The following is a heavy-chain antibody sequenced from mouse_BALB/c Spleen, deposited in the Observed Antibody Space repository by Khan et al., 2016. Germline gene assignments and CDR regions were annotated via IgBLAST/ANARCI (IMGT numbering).Heavy chain of an antibody. V-gene: IGHV9-3*02. CDR3: AEDYYGSNLFAY. Sequence: QFQLVQSGPELKKPGETVKISCKASGYTFTNYGMNWVKQAPGKGLKWMGWINTNTGEPTYAEEVKGRFAFSLETSASTAYLQINNLKNEDTATYFCAEDYYGSNLFAYWGQGTLVTVSA. CDR2: INTNTGEP. J-gene: IGHJ3*01. CDR1: GYTFTNYG. D-gene: IGHD1-1*01.